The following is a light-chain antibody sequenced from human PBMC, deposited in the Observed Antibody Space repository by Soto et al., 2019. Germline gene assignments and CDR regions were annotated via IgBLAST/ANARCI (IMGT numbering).Light chain of an antibody. CDR2: DVS. Sequence: QSVLTQPASVSWSPGQSITISCTGTSSDVGGYNYVSWYQQHPGKAPKLMIYDVSNRPSGVSNRFSGSKSGNTASQTISGLQAEDEADYYCSSYTSSSTRVFGGGTKVTVL. CDR3: SSYTSSSTRV. J-gene: IGLJ2*01. CDR1: SSDVGGYNY. V-gene: IGLV2-14*01.